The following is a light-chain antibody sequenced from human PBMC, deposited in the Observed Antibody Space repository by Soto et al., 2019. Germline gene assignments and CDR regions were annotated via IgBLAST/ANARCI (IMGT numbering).Light chain of an antibody. CDR2: DAS. Sequence: EIVMTQSPATLSVSPGERSTLSCRASQSVTTNLAWYQQKPGQAPRLLIYDASTRATGIPARFSGSGSGTEFTLTISSLQSEDFTVYYCQKYNKWPLTCGQGTKGDIK. V-gene: IGKV3-15*01. CDR3: QKYNKWPLT. J-gene: IGKJ1*01. CDR1: QSVTTN.